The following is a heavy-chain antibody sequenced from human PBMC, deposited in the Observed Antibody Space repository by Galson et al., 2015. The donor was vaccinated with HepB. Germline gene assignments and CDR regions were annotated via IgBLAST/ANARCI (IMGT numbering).Heavy chain of an antibody. J-gene: IGHJ3*02. V-gene: IGHV4-39*07. CDR1: GGSISTSSYY. CDR2: IHYSGST. Sequence: ETLSLTCNVSGGSISTSSYYWGWIRQPPRKGLEWIGNIHYSGSTNFNSALWSRVTISLDTSKNQFSLKVTNVTAADTAVYYCAKEGGRGFDSFDMWGQGTMVTISS. CDR3: AKEGGRGFDSFDM. D-gene: IGHD3-10*01.